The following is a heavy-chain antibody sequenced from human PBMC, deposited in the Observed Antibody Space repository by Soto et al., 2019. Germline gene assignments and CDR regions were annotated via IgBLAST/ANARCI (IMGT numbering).Heavy chain of an antibody. J-gene: IGHJ6*02. CDR2: IDWDDDK. CDR3: ARTRGSGSYGYYGMDV. Sequence: SGPTLVNPTQTLTLTCTFSGFSLSTSGMCVSWIRQPPGKALEWLALIDWDDDKYYSTSLKTRLTISKDTSKNQVVLTMTNMDPVDTATYYCARTRGSGSYGYYGMDVWGQGTTVTVSS. D-gene: IGHD3-10*01. V-gene: IGHV2-70*01. CDR1: GFSLSTSGMC.